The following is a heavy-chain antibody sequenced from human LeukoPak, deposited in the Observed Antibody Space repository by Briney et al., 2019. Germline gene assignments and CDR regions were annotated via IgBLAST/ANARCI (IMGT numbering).Heavy chain of an antibody. CDR3: ARVAYDSSGYGYYFDY. Sequence: ASVKVSCKASGYTFTSYGISWVRQAPGQGLEWMGWISAYNGNTNYAQKLQGRVAMTTDTSTSTAYMELRSLRSDDTAVYYCARVAYDSSGYGYYFDYWGQGTLVTVSS. J-gene: IGHJ4*02. CDR2: ISAYNGNT. V-gene: IGHV1-18*01. CDR1: GYTFTSYG. D-gene: IGHD3-22*01.